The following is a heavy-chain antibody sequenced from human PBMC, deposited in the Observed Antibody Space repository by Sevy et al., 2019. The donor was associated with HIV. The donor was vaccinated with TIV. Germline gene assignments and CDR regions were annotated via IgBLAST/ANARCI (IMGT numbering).Heavy chain of an antibody. CDR3: AKVLRDYGDYLLAD. D-gene: IGHD4-17*01. V-gene: IGHV3-23*01. Sequence: GGSLRLSCVVSGPSFSSHAMGWVRQAPGKGLESVSGIGGNVDGTYYADSVKGRFTISRDNSKNTLSLQMNNLRAEDTAVYFCAKVLRDYGDYLLADWGQGTLVTVSS. CDR2: IGGNVDGT. CDR1: GPSFSSHA. J-gene: IGHJ4*02.